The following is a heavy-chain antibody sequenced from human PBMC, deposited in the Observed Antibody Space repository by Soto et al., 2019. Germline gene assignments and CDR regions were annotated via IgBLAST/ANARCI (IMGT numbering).Heavy chain of an antibody. J-gene: IGHJ6*02. D-gene: IGHD6-13*01. CDR1: GFTFTSSA. Sequence: SVKVSFKASGFTFTSSAVQWVRQARGQRLEWIGWIVVGSGNTNYAQKFQERVTITRDMSTSTAYMELSSLRSEDTAVYYCAAPYSSSWHSSMDVWGQGTTVTVSS. V-gene: IGHV1-58*01. CDR2: IVVGSGNT. CDR3: AAPYSSSWHSSMDV.